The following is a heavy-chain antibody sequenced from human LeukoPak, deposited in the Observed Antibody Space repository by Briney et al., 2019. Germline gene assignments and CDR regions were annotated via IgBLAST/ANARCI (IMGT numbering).Heavy chain of an antibody. Sequence: AGGSLRLSCAASGFTFSSYWMHWVRQAPGKGLVWVSRINSDGSSTSYADSVKGRFTISRDNAKNTLYLQMNSLRAEDTAAYYCARSARYCSGGSCYGGYCYYMDVWGKGTTVTVSS. CDR2: INSDGSST. D-gene: IGHD2-15*01. J-gene: IGHJ6*03. CDR3: ARSARYCSGGSCYGGYCYYMDV. CDR1: GFTFSSYW. V-gene: IGHV3-74*01.